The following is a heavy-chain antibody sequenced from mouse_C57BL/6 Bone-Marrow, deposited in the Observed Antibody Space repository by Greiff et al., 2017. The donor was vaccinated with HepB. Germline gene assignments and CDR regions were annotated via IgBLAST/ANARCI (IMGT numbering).Heavy chain of an antibody. CDR2: INPNNGGT. CDR3: ARTEDYDRFAY. Sequence: EVKLVESGPELVKPGASVKIPCKASGYTFTDYNMDWVKQSHGKSLEWIGDINPNNGGTIYNQKFKGKATLTVDKSSSTAYMELRSLTSEDTAVYYCARTEDYDRFAYWGQGTLVTVSA. J-gene: IGHJ3*01. CDR1: GYTFTDYN. D-gene: IGHD2-4*01. V-gene: IGHV1-18*01.